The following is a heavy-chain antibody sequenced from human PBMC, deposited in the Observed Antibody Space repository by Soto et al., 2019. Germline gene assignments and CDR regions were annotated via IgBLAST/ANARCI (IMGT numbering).Heavy chain of an antibody. CDR1: GGSISSSSYY. CDR3: ARCGYSYGPGSLWDYYYYMDV. Sequence: QLQLQESGPGLVKPSETLSLTCTVSGGSISSSSYYWGWIRQPPGKGLEWIGSIYYSGSTYYNPSLKSRVTISVDTSKNQFSLKLSSVTAADTAVYYCARCGYSYGPGSLWDYYYYMDVWGKGTTVTVSS. D-gene: IGHD5-18*01. J-gene: IGHJ6*03. V-gene: IGHV4-39*01. CDR2: IYYSGST.